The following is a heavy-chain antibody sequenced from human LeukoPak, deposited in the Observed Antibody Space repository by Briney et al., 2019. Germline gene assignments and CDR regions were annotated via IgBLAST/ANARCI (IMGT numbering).Heavy chain of an antibody. J-gene: IGHJ4*02. CDR3: ARNLAEYGWFGELYY. CDR2: ISSSSSYI. Sequence: GGSLRLSCAASGFTFSSYSMNWVRQAPGKGLEWVSSISSSSSYIYYADSLKGRFTISRNNAKNSLYLQMNSLRVEDTAVYYCARNLAEYGWFGELYYWGQGTLVTVSS. CDR1: GFTFSSYS. V-gene: IGHV3-21*01. D-gene: IGHD3-10*01.